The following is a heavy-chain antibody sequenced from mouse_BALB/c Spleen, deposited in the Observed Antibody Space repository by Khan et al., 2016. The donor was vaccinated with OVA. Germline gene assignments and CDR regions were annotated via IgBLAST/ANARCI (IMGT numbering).Heavy chain of an antibody. CDR3: TRRNRYDSAWFAY. V-gene: IGHV1-47*01. CDR2: FHPYNDDT. D-gene: IGHD2-14*01. Sequence: QVRLQQSGTELVKPGASVKMSCKAFGYTFTTYPIAWMKQNHGKSLEWIGNFHPYNDDTKYNEKFKGKAKLTVEKSSCTVYLELSRLTSDDSAVYYCTRRNRYDSAWFAYWGQGTLVTVSA. CDR1: GYTFTTYP. J-gene: IGHJ3*01.